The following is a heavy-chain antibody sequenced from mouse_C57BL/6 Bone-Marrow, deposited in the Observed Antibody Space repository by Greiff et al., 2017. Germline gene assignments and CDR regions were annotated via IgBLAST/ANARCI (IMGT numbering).Heavy chain of an antibody. J-gene: IGHJ1*03. CDR2: INPSSGYT. CDR3: GWLLLYWYFDV. CDR1: GYTFTSYW. D-gene: IGHD2-3*01. Sequence: QVQLQQSGAELAKPGASVKLSCKASGYTFTSYWMHWVKQRPGQGLEWIGYINPSSGYTKYNQKFKDKATLTADKSSSTAYMQLSSLTYEDSAVYYCGWLLLYWYFDVWGTGTTVTVSS. V-gene: IGHV1-7*01.